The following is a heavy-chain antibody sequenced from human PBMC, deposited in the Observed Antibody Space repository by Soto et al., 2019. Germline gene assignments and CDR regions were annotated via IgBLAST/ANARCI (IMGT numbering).Heavy chain of an antibody. D-gene: IGHD1-26*01. J-gene: IGHJ5*02. Sequence: PXGSLRLSCAASGFTFSSYSMNWVRQAPGKGLEWVSYISSSSSTVYYADSVKGRFTISRDNAKNSLSLQMNSLRVDDTAVYFCTRDQGGSYDSWFDPGGQGTLVTVSS. V-gene: IGHV3-48*01. CDR1: GFTFSSYS. CDR2: ISSSSSTV. CDR3: TRDQGGSYDSWFDP.